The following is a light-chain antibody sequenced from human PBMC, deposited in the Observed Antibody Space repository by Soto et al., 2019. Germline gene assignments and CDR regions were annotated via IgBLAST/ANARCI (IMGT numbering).Light chain of an antibody. CDR1: QGIRNN. Sequence: AIEVTQAPSSLSASVGDRVIIACRTGQGIRNNLGWYQQKPGKAPKLLIYAASNLQSGVPSRFSGSGSGTDFTLTISSLQPEDFATYYCQQDYRYPLTFGGGTKVDI. V-gene: IGKV1-6*01. CDR2: AAS. CDR3: QQDYRYPLT. J-gene: IGKJ4*01.